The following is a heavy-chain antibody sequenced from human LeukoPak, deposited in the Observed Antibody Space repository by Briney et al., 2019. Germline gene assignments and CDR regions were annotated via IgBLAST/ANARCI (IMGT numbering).Heavy chain of an antibody. CDR1: GYTLTSYG. CDR2: ISAYNGNT. CDR3: ARDGVYSSGWFYYYYGMDV. D-gene: IGHD6-19*01. Sequence: ASVKVSCKASGYTLTSYGISWVRQAPGQGLEWMGWISAYNGNTNYAQKLQGRVTMTTDTSTSAAYMELRSLRSDDTAVYYCARDGVYSSGWFYYYYGMDVWGQGTTVTVSS. J-gene: IGHJ6*02. V-gene: IGHV1-18*01.